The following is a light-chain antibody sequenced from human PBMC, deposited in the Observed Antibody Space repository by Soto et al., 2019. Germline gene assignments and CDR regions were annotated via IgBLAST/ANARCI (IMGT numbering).Light chain of an antibody. J-gene: IGLJ1*01. CDR2: DVS. Sequence: QSALTQPASVSGSPGQSITISCTGTSSDVGGYNSVSWYQQHPGKAPILMIYDVSYRPSGVSNRFSGSKSGNTASLTISGLQAEDEADYYCSSYTSTSTLVFGPGTKLTV. CDR1: SSDVGGYNS. CDR3: SSYTSTSTLV. V-gene: IGLV2-14*03.